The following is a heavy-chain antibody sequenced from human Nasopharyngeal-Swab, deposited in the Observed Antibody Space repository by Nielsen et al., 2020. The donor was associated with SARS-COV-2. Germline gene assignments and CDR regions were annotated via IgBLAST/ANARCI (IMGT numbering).Heavy chain of an antibody. D-gene: IGHD2-2*01. V-gene: IGHV3-15*01. Sequence: GESLKISCAASGFTFSNAWMSWVRQAPGKGPAWARVSISKTDGRTKDYAAAAKGRFTISRDDSKNTLYLQMNSLKTEDTAVYDCTNRPKYCSSTSCPLVNSYYHGMDVWGQGTTVTVSS. J-gene: IGHJ6*02. CDR2: SISKTDGRTK. CDR3: TNRPKYCSSTSCPLVNSYYHGMDV. CDR1: GFTFSNAW.